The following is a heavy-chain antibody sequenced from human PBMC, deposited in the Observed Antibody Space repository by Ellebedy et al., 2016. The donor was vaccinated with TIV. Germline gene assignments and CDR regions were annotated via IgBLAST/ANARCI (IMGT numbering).Heavy chain of an antibody. CDR3: VRMGRDGSESHFDP. D-gene: IGHD5-24*01. Sequence: PSETLSLTCTVSGGSISNGSYYWGWIRQPPGKGLEWVSVLHRGGTAYYADSVKGRFNISRDDSKNTLYLQMNSLRVEDTAMYFCVRMGRDGSESHFDPWGQGTLVTVSS. V-gene: IGHV3-53*01. J-gene: IGHJ5*02. CDR2: LHRGGTA. CDR1: GGSISNGSYY.